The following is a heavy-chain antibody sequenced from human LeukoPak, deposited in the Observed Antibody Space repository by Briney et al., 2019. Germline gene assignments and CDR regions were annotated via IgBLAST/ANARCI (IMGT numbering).Heavy chain of an antibody. CDR3: ARDGDLYSSGWAYYFDY. CDR2: ISSSSSYI. J-gene: IGHJ4*02. Sequence: GGSLRLSCAASGFTFSSYSMNWVRQAPGKGLEWVSSISSSSSYIYYADSVKGRFTISRDNAKNSLYPQMNSLRAEDTAVYYCARDGDLYSSGWAYYFDYWGQGTLVTVSS. D-gene: IGHD6-19*01. CDR1: GFTFSSYS. V-gene: IGHV3-21*01.